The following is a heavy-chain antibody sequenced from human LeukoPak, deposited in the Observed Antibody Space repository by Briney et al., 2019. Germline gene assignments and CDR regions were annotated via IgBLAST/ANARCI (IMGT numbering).Heavy chain of an antibody. CDR2: TYYRSKWYN. J-gene: IGHJ4*02. CDR3: ARDSPSWEPIDNYYFDY. CDR1: GDSVSSNSAA. V-gene: IGHV6-1*01. D-gene: IGHD1-26*01. Sequence: SQTLSLTCAISGDSVSSNSAAWNWIRQSPSRGLEWLGRTYYRSKWYNDYAVSVKSRITINPDTSKNQFSLQLNSVTPEDTAVYYCARDSPSWEPIDNYYFDYWGQGTLVTVSS.